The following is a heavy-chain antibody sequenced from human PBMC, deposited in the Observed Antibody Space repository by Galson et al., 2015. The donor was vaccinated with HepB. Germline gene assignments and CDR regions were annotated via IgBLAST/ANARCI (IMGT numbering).Heavy chain of an antibody. CDR1: GFTFSSYG. Sequence: SLRLSCAASGFTFSSYGMHWVRQAPGKGLEWVAVIWYDGSNKYYADSVKGRFTISRDNSKNTLYLQMNSLRAEDTAVYYCARAEPTTYYYDSSGYYWGPFDYWGQGTLVTVSS. CDR3: ARAEPTTYYYDSSGYYWGPFDY. V-gene: IGHV3-33*01. J-gene: IGHJ4*02. CDR2: IWYDGSNK. D-gene: IGHD3-22*01.